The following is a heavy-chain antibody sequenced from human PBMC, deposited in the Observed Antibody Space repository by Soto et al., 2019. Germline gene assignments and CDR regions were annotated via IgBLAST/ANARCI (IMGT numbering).Heavy chain of an antibody. J-gene: IGHJ6*03. V-gene: IGHV3-74*01. CDR3: ARGDCVGGTCFSLAGSFYYYMDV. Sequence: EVQLVESGGGLVQPGGSLRLSCAASGFTFSNYWMYWVRQAPGKGLVWVSRINSDGSVSSYADSVKARLTISRDNVKNTLYLQMDSLRAEDTAVYYCARGDCVGGTCFSLAGSFYYYMDVWGKGTTVTVFS. D-gene: IGHD2-15*01. CDR2: INSDGSVS. CDR1: GFTFSNYW.